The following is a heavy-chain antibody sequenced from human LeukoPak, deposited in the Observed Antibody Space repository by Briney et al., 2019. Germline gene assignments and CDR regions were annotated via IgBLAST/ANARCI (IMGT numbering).Heavy chain of an antibody. V-gene: IGHV3-23*01. CDR1: GFTFSSYA. Sequence: GGSLRLSCAASGFTFSSYAMTWVRQPPGKGLEGVPSITGSTGSTYYADSVKGRFTISRDNSKNTLYLQMNSLRAEDTAVYYCAKRYSGSSGLYNFDYWGQGTLVTVSS. D-gene: IGHD1-26*01. J-gene: IGHJ4*02. CDR2: ITGSTGST. CDR3: AKRYSGSSGLYNFDY.